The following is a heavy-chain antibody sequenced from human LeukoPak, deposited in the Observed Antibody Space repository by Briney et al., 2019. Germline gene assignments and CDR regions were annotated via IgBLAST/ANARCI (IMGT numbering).Heavy chain of an antibody. V-gene: IGHV4-34*01. CDR1: GGSFSGYY. CDR3: ARGEWLVRVRRVWYFDY. CDR2: INHSGST. D-gene: IGHD6-19*01. Sequence: SETLSLTCAVYGGSFSGYYWSWIRQPPGKGLEWTGEINHSGSTNYNPSLKSRVTISVDTSKNQFSLKLSSVTAAGTAVYYCARGEWLVRVRRVWYFDYWGQGTLVTVSS. J-gene: IGHJ4*02.